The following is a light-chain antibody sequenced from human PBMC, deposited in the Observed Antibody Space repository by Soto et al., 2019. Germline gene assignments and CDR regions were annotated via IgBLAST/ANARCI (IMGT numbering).Light chain of an antibody. Sequence: QSVLTQPPSASGTPGQRVTISCSGSTSNIGGSFVYWYQQLPAAAPKLFVYRNNQRPSGVPDRFSGSKSGTSASLAISGHRSEDEGDYYCAAWDDSLSGWVFGGGTKLIVL. CDR3: AAWDDSLSGWV. J-gene: IGLJ3*02. CDR2: RNN. CDR1: TSNIGGSF. V-gene: IGLV1-47*01.